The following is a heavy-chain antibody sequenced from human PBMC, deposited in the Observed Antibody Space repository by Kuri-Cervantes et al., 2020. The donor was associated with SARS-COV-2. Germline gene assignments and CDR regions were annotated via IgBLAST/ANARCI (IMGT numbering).Heavy chain of an antibody. CDR2: ISYDGSNK. J-gene: IGHJ6*02. CDR1: GFTFSSYG. V-gene: IGHV3-30*18. CDR3: AKDLGVPAAIEMFYYYYGMDV. Sequence: GESLKISWAASGFTFSSYGMHWVRQAPGKGLEWVAVISYDGSNKYYADSVKGRLTISRDNSKNTLYLQMNSLRAEDTAVYYCAKDLGVPAAIEMFYYYYGMDVWGRGTTVTVSS. D-gene: IGHD2-2*01.